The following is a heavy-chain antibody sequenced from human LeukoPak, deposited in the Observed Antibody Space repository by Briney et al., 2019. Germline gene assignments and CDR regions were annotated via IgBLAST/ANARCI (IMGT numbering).Heavy chain of an antibody. D-gene: IGHD3-10*01. Sequence: SETLSLTCTVSGYSIIRGYYWGWIRQPPGKGLEWIGSIYHSGSTYYNPSLKSRGTISVDTSKNQFYLKLSSVTAADTAVYYCARGANSYGSGSYYRYYFDSWGQGTLVTVSS. CDR2: IYHSGST. CDR1: GYSIIRGYY. CDR3: ARGANSYGSGSYYRYYFDS. V-gene: IGHV4-38-2*02. J-gene: IGHJ4*02.